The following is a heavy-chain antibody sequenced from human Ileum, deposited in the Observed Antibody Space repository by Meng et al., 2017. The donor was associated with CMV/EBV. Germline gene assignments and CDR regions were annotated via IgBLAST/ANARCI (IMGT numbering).Heavy chain of an antibody. Sequence: ASVKVSCKASGYTLTSYDINWVRQATGQGLEWMGWMNPNSGNTGYAQKSQGRVTMTRNTSISTAYMELSSLRSEDTAVYYCARTTRYYDFWRGYYGEDAFDIWGQGTLVTVSS. D-gene: IGHD3-3*01. CDR3: ARTTRYYDFWRGYYGEDAFDI. CDR1: GYTLTSYD. CDR2: MNPNSGNT. J-gene: IGHJ3*02. V-gene: IGHV1-8*01.